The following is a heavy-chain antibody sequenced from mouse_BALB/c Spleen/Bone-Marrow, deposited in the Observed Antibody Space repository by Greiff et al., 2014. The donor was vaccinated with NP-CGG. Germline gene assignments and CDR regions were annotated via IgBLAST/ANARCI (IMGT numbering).Heavy chain of an antibody. CDR1: GFDFSGYW. J-gene: IGHJ1*01. CDR2: INPDSSTI. CDR3: ARPGYYGYQDV. V-gene: IGHV4-1*02. D-gene: IGHD1-2*01. Sequence: VESGGSLKLSCAASGFDFSGYWMTWVRQAPGKGLEWIGEINPDSSTINYTPSLKDKFIISRDNAKNALYLQMSKVRSEDTALYYCARPGYYGYQDVWGAGTTVTVSS.